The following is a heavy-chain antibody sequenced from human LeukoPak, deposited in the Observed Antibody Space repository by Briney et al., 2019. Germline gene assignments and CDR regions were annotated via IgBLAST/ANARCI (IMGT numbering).Heavy chain of an antibody. V-gene: IGHV3-23*01. D-gene: IGHD3-9*01. CDR1: GFTFSSYA. J-gene: IGHJ5*02. CDR2: ISGSGGST. Sequence: GGSLRLSCAASGFTFSSYAMSWVRQAPGKGLEWVSAISGSGGSTYYADSVKGRFTISRDNSKNTLYLQMNSLRAEDTAVYYCAKGYDILTGYHPNWSDPWGQGTLVTVSS. CDR3: AKGYDILTGYHPNWSDP.